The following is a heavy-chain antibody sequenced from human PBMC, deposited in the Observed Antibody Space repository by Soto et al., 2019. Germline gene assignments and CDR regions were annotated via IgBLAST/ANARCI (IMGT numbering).Heavy chain of an antibody. J-gene: IGHJ5*02. CDR3: ARVVQVGGSVSNCEWFDP. CDR2: IYHSGSS. V-gene: IGHV4-38-2*02. D-gene: IGHD3-10*01. CDR1: AYCTTPGHD. Sequence: EARSRTSHIPAYCTTPGHDWRCTRLPTGKGMEWIGSIYHSGSSHYNPSLKSRVTISVDTSKNQFSVKLSSVTAADTAVYYCARVVQVGGSVSNCEWFDPWGQGTLVTVSS.